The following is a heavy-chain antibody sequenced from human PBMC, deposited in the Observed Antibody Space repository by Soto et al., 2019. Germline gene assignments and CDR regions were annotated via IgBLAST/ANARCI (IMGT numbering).Heavy chain of an antibody. V-gene: IGHV3-21*01. Sequence: GGSLRLSCAASGFTFSSYSMNWVRQAPGKGLEWVSSISSSSSYIYYADSVKGRFTISRDNAKNSLYLQMNSLRAEDTAVYYCARESVDTAMGAFDYWGQGTLVTVSS. CDR3: ARESVDTAMGAFDY. CDR1: GFTFSSYS. J-gene: IGHJ4*02. D-gene: IGHD5-18*01. CDR2: ISSSSSYI.